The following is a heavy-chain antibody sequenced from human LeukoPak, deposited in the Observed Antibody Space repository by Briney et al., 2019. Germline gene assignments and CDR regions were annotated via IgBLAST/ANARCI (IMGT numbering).Heavy chain of an antibody. Sequence: SETLSLTCAVSGYSISSGYYWGWIRQPPGKGMEWIGSIFHSGSTYYNPSLKSRVNMSVDTSKNQISLKLSSVTAADTAVYYCARARGSYGSVSYYYYGMDVWGKGTTVTVSS. CDR1: GYSISSGYY. J-gene: IGHJ6*04. V-gene: IGHV4-38-2*01. D-gene: IGHD3-10*01. CDR3: ARARGSYGSVSYYYYGMDV. CDR2: IFHSGST.